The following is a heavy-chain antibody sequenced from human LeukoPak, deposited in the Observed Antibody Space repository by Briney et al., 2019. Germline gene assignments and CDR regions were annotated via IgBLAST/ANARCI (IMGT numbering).Heavy chain of an antibody. J-gene: IGHJ5*02. Sequence: GRSLRLSCAASEFTVSSNYISWVRQAPGTGLKWVSVIYASGSSYYADSVKGRFSVSRDNSKNTVYLQMNTLRVEDTAVYYCAREVGSWGQGTLVTVSS. CDR2: IYASGSS. D-gene: IGHD1-26*01. CDR3: AREVGS. CDR1: EFTVSSNY. V-gene: IGHV3-66*01.